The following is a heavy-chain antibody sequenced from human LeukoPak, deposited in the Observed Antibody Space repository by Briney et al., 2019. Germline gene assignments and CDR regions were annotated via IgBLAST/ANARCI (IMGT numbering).Heavy chain of an antibody. J-gene: IGHJ4*02. CDR3: ATSAGRGWFGFDY. CDR2: IIPIFGTA. Sequence: SVKVSCKASGGTFSSYAISWVRQAPGQGLEWMGGIIPIFGTANYAQKFQGRVTMTEDTSTDTAYMELSSLRSEDTAVYYCATSAGRGWFGFDYWGQGTLVTVSS. CDR1: GGTFSSYA. V-gene: IGHV1-69*06. D-gene: IGHD6-19*01.